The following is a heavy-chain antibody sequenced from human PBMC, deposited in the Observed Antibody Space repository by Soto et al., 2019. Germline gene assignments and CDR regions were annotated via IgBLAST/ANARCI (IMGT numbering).Heavy chain of an antibody. J-gene: IGHJ5*02. D-gene: IGHD6-19*01. CDR1: GFTFRNYA. Sequence: EVQLLESGGGLVQPGGSVRLSCAASGFTFRNYAMTWVRQAPGKGLEWVWSIHGEGAGTYYADSVKGRFTVARTDSKETRYYQMSSKRVEKTAVYYCAKDGVARNGDWDWFDPWGQGTLVTVAS. CDR3: AKDGVARNGDWDWFDP. CDR2: IHGEGAGT. V-gene: IGHV3-23*01.